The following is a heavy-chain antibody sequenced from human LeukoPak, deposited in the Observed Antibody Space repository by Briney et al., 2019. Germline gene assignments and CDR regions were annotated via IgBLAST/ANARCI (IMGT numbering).Heavy chain of an antibody. J-gene: IGHJ4*02. V-gene: IGHV3-23*01. D-gene: IGHD6-19*01. Sequence: GGSLRLSCAASGFTFSSYAMSWVRQAPGKGLEWVSAISGSGGSTYYADSVKGRFTISRDNSKNTLYLQMNRLRAEDTAVYYSAKALSSGWYDGDDYFDYWGQGTVVTVSS. CDR2: ISGSGGST. CDR3: AKALSSGWYDGDDYFDY. CDR1: GFTFSSYA.